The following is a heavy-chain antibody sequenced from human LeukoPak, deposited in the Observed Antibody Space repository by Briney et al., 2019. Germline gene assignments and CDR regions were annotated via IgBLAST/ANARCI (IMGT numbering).Heavy chain of an antibody. Sequence: SVKVSCKASGYTFTNYGISWVRQAPGQGLEWMGWISGYNANTNYVQKFQGRVTMTTDTSTHTAYMELRSLRSDDTAMYYCARMEKATAIFDYWGQGTLVTVSS. V-gene: IGHV1-18*01. CDR2: ISGYNANT. J-gene: IGHJ4*02. D-gene: IGHD5-24*01. CDR1: GYTFTNYG. CDR3: ARMEKATAIFDY.